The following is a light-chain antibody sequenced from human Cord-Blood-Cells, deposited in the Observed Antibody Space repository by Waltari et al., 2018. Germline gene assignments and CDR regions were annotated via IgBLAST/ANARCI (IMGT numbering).Light chain of an antibody. Sequence: QSALTQPRPVSGSPGQSVTISCTGPSSDVGGYNYVSWYQQHPGKAPKLMIYDVSKRPSGVPDRFSGSKSGNTASLTISGLQAEDEADYYCCSYAGSYTVVFGGGTKLTVL. CDR1: SSDVGGYNY. CDR2: DVS. V-gene: IGLV2-11*01. J-gene: IGLJ2*01. CDR3: CSYAGSYTVV.